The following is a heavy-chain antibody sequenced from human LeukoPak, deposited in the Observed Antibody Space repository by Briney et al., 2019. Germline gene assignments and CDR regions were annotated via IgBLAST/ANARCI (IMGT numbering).Heavy chain of an antibody. CDR2: IYYSGST. Sequence: PSETLSLTCTVSGGSISSSRYYWGWIRQPPGKGLEWIGSIYYSGSTYYNPSLKSRVTISVDTSKNQFSLKLSSVTAADTAVYYCARDPIPVRGVTIDPHAFDIWGQGTMVTVSS. CDR3: ARDPIPVRGVTIDPHAFDI. J-gene: IGHJ3*02. V-gene: IGHV4-39*07. D-gene: IGHD3-10*01. CDR1: GGSISSSRYY.